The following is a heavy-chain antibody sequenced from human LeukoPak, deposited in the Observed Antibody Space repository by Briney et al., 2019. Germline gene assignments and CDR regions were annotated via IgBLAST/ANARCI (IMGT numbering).Heavy chain of an antibody. CDR3: AIPSSGYYYFDY. V-gene: IGHV1-2*02. D-gene: IGHD3-22*01. CDR2: INPNSGGT. CDR1: GYTFTSYY. Sequence: GASVKVSCKASGYTFTSYYMHWVRQAPGQGLEWMGWINPNSGGTNYAQKFQGRVTMTRDTSISTAYMELSRLRSDDTAVYYCAIPSSGYYYFDYWGQGTLVTVSS. J-gene: IGHJ4*02.